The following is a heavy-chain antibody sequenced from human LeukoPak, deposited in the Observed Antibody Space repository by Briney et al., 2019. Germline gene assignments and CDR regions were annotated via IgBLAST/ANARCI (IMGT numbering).Heavy chain of an antibody. Sequence: GGSLRLSCVASGFTLSNNAMAWVRQAPGKGLEWVSALGGSDDRTDYADSVQGRFTISRDNSKNTLYLQMNSLRAEDTAVYYCAKDILRWAFDVWGQGTMFTVS. CDR1: GFTLSNNA. D-gene: IGHD4-23*01. CDR3: AKDILRWAFDV. V-gene: IGHV3-23*01. J-gene: IGHJ3*01. CDR2: LGGSDDRT.